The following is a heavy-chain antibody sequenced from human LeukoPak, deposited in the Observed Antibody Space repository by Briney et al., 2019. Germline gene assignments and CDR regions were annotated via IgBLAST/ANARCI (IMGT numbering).Heavy chain of an antibody. V-gene: IGHV1-69-2*01. CDR3: ATWADCSSTSCYTLYYYYMDV. CDR2: VDPEDGET. D-gene: IGHD2-2*02. CDR1: GYTFTDYY. J-gene: IGHJ6*03. Sequence: GASVKVSCKVSGYTFTDYYMHWVQQAPGKGLEWMGLVDPEDGETIYAEKFQGRVTITADTSTDTAYMELSSLRSEDTAVYYCATWADCSSTSCYTLYYYYMDVWGKGTTVTVSS.